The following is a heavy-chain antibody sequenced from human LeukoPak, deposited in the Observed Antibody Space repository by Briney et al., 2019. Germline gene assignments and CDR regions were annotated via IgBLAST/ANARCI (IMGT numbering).Heavy chain of an antibody. Sequence: ASVKVSCKASGYTFTGYYMHWVRQAPGQGLEWMGWINPNSGGTNYAQNFQGRVTMTRDTSISTAYMELRSDDTAVYYCARGHYDTSGYYHLDYWGQGTLVTVSS. CDR1: GYTFTGYY. CDR3: ARGHYDTSGYYHLDY. V-gene: IGHV1-2*02. CDR2: INPNSGGT. J-gene: IGHJ4*02. D-gene: IGHD3-22*01.